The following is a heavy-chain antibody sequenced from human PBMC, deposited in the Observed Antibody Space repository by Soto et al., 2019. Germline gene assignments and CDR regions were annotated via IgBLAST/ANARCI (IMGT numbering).Heavy chain of an antibody. V-gene: IGHV4-34*01. CDR3: ARGFRNWGRWFDP. Sequence: PSETLSLTCAVYGGSFSGYYWSWIRQPPGKGLEWIGEINHRGSTNYNPSLKSRVTISVDTSKNKFSLKLSSVTAADTAVYYCARGFRNWGRWFDPWGQGALVTVSS. J-gene: IGHJ5*02. CDR2: INHRGST. CDR1: GGSFSGYY. D-gene: IGHD3-16*01.